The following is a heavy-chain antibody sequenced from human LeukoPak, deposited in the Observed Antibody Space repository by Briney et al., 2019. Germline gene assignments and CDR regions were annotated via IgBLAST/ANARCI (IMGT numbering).Heavy chain of an antibody. CDR1: GGSISSSSYY. D-gene: IGHD2-15*01. V-gene: IGHV4-39*01. Sequence: PSETLSLTCSVSGGSISSSSYYWGWIRQPPGKGLEWIGSINHSGSTHYNPSLKSRVTISVDTSKNQFSLELNSVTGADTAVYYCARHLVGENWFDPWGQGTLVTVSS. J-gene: IGHJ5*02. CDR2: INHSGST. CDR3: ARHLVGENWFDP.